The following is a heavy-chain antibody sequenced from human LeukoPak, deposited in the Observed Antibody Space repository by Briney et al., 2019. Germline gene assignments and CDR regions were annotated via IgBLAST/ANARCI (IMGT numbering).Heavy chain of an antibody. J-gene: IGHJ4*02. CDR1: GGSISTYY. D-gene: IGHD2-2*01. CDR2: IYYSGST. V-gene: IGHV4-59*01. Sequence: SETLSLTCTVSGGSISTYYWSWIRQPPGKGLEWIGYIYYSGSTNYNPSLKSRVTISVDTSENQFSLKLSSVTAADTAVYYCARGRYCSSTSCSSYYFDYWGQGTPVTVSS. CDR3: ARGRYCSSTSCSSYYFDY.